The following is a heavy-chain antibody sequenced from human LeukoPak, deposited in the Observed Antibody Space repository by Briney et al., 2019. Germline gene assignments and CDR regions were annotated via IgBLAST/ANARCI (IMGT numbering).Heavy chain of an antibody. CDR2: IYYSGST. D-gene: IGHD3-10*01. CDR3: ARDMYGSGVDY. Sequence: SETLSLTCTVSGGSITTYYGTWIRQSPGKGLEWIGYIYYSGSTTYNPSLKSRVTISVDTSKSQFSLRLNSVTAADTAVYYCARDMYGSGVDYWGQGTLVTVSS. J-gene: IGHJ4*02. CDR1: GGSITTYY. V-gene: IGHV4-59*01.